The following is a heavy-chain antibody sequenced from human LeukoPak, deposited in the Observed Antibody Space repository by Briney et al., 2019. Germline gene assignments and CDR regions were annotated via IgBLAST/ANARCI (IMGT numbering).Heavy chain of an antibody. CDR2: IIPIFGTA. Sequence: ASVKVSCKASGGTFSSYAISWVRQAPGQGLEWMRGIIPIFGTANYAQKFQGRVTITTDESTSTAYMELSSLRSEDTAVYYCASCSSTSCYKRAFDYWGQGTLVTVSS. D-gene: IGHD2-2*02. V-gene: IGHV1-69*05. CDR1: GGTFSSYA. J-gene: IGHJ4*02. CDR3: ASCSSTSCYKRAFDY.